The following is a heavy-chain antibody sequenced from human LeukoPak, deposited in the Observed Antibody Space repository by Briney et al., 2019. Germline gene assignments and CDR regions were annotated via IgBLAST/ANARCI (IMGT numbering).Heavy chain of an antibody. CDR3: ARDGMITFGGVILDAFDI. J-gene: IGHJ3*02. CDR1: GFTFSGYW. D-gene: IGHD3-16*02. Sequence: GGSLRLSCVASGFTFSGYWMTWVRQPPGKGLEWVAIIKQDGSEKYYVNSVKGRFTISRDNAKNSLYLQMNSLRAEDTAVYYCARDGMITFGGVILDAFDIWGQGTMVTVSS. V-gene: IGHV3-7*01. CDR2: IKQDGSEK.